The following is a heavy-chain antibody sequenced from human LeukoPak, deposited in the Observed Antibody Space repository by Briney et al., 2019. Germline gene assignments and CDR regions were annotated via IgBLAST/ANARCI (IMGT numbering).Heavy chain of an antibody. CDR2: IYYSGST. Sequence: SETLSLTCTVSGGSISSYYWSWIRQPPGKGLEWIGYIYYSGSTNYNPSLKSRVTISVDTSKNQFSLKLSSVTAADTAVYYCARLEYSSSWCVDYWGQGTLVTVSS. V-gene: IGHV4-59*01. CDR3: ARLEYSSSWCVDY. J-gene: IGHJ4*02. CDR1: GGSISSYY. D-gene: IGHD6-13*01.